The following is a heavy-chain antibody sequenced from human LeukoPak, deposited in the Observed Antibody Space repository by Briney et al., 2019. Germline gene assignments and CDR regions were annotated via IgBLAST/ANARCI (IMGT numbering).Heavy chain of an antibody. Sequence: SETLSLTCTVSGGSIISSSYYWGWIRQPPGKGLEWIGNIYYSGSTYYNPSLKSRVTISVDTSKNQFSLKLTSVTAADTAVYYCARRGYNYEIDYWGQGTLVTVSS. CDR1: GGSIISSSYY. CDR2: IYYSGST. D-gene: IGHD5-18*01. V-gene: IGHV4-39*07. CDR3: ARRGYNYEIDY. J-gene: IGHJ4*02.